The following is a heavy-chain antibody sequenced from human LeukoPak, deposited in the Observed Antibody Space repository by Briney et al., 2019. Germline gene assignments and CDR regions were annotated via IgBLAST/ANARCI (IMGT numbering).Heavy chain of an antibody. D-gene: IGHD1-26*01. CDR2: IYTSGST. Sequence: SETLSLTCTVSGGSISSGSYYWSWIRQPAGKGLEWIGRIYTSGSTNYNPSLKSRVTISGDTSKNQFSLKLSSVTAADTAVYYCARRPWELRAFDIWGQGTMVTVSS. CDR3: ARRPWELRAFDI. V-gene: IGHV4-61*02. J-gene: IGHJ3*02. CDR1: GGSISSGSYY.